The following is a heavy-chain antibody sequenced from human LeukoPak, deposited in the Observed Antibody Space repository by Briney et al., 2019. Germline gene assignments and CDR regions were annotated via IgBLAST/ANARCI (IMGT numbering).Heavy chain of an antibody. CDR3: ARSPSAAAPYYFDY. CDR2: IYYSGRT. D-gene: IGHD6-13*01. CDR1: GGSISSYY. J-gene: IGHJ4*02. V-gene: IGHV4-59*01. Sequence: SETLSLTCTVSGGSISSYYWSWIRQPPGKGLEWIGYIYYSGRTNYNPSLNSRVTISVGTSKDQFSLKLSSVTAADTAVYYCARSPSAAAPYYFDYWGQGTLVTVSS.